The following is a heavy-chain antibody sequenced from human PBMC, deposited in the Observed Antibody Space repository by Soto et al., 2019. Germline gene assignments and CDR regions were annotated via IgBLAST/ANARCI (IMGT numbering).Heavy chain of an antibody. D-gene: IGHD2-15*01. CDR3: ARDATLRH. CDR1: GDSMDGFY. V-gene: IGHV4-59*01. J-gene: IGHJ4*01. CDR2: IYYTGNT. Sequence: PSETLSLICVVSGDSMDGFYWNWIRQPPGKGLEWIGNIYYTGNTNYNPSLKSRVSISIDTSKNQFSLQLNSVTAADTAIYYCARDATLRHWGHGTLVTVSS.